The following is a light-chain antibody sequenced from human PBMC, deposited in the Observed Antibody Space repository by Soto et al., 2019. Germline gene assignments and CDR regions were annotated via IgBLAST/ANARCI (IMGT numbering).Light chain of an antibody. CDR3: SSYAGSTL. CDR1: SSDVGGYNY. CDR2: EVS. V-gene: IGLV2-8*01. J-gene: IGLJ2*01. Sequence: QSALTRPPSASGSPGQSVTISCTGTSSDVGGYNYVSWYQQHPGKAPKLMIYEVSKRPSGVPDRFSGSKSGNTASLTVSGLQAEDEADYYCSSYAGSTLFGGGTKLTVL.